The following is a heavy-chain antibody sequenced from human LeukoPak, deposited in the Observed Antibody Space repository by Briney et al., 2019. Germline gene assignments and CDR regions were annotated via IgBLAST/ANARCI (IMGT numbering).Heavy chain of an antibody. CDR1: GVMFSSHG. D-gene: IGHD1-26*01. J-gene: IGHJ2*01. V-gene: IGHV3-23*01. Sequence: GGSLRLSCAASGVMFSSHGMSWVRRAPGKGLEWVSSITDTGSGTCYVDSVKGRFTMSRDNSKNTLYLQMNSLRAEDTAVYYCAKNLLGSESFSWYFDLWGRGTLVTVSS. CDR3: AKNLLGSESFSWYFDL. CDR2: ITDTGSGT.